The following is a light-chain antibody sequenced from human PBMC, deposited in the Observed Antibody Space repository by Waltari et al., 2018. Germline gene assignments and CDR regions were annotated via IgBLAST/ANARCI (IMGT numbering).Light chain of an antibody. J-gene: IGLJ3*02. V-gene: IGLV2-14*03. CDR2: DVT. Sequence: QSALTQPASVSGSPGQSITISCTGASTDVGDYNYVSWYQQIPGKAPKVIIYDVTKRPSGVANRFSGSKSGNSASLSISGLQDEDEAHYYCCSYAGRSTWVFGGGTKVTVL. CDR1: STDVGDYNY. CDR3: CSYAGRSTWV.